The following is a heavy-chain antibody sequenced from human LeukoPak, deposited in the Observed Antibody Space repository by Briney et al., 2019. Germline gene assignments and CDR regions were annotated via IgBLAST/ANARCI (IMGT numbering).Heavy chain of an antibody. V-gene: IGHV1-69*04. Sequence: SVKVSCKASGGTFSSYAISWVRQVPGQGLEWMGRIIPILGIANYAQKFQGRVTITADKSTSTAYMELSSLRSEDTAVYYCAKDRYSYGPEVFDYWGQGTLVTVSS. J-gene: IGHJ4*02. D-gene: IGHD5-18*01. CDR1: GGTFSSYA. CDR3: AKDRYSYGPEVFDY. CDR2: IIPILGIA.